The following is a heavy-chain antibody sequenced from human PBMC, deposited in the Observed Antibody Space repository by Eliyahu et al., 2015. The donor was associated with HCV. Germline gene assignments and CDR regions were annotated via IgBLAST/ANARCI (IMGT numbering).Heavy chain of an antibody. CDR1: GFTFRSYG. CDR2: IWFDGXNK. J-gene: IGHJ4*02. CDR3: GRGRGAGLQAYFDY. Sequence: QVQLVESGGGVVQPGTSLXLSCAASGFTFRSYGXHWVRQAPGKGLEXVAVIWFDGXNKYYXDSVKGRFTISRDDSKNTVYLQMNSLRVDDTAVYYCGRGRGAGLQAYFDYWGQGTLVTVSS. V-gene: IGHV3-33*01. D-gene: IGHD4-11*01.